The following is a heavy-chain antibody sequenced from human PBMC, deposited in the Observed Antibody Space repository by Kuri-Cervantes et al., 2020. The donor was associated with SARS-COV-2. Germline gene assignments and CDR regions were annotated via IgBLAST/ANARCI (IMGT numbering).Heavy chain of an antibody. Sequence: GESLKISCVASGFTFSSYSMNWVRQAPGKGLEWVSSISSSSSYIYYADSVKGRFTISGDNAKNSLYLQMNSLRAEDTAVYYCARDQDDYVWGSYNYFDYWGQGTLVTVSS. CDR1: GFTFSSYS. CDR2: ISSSSSYI. J-gene: IGHJ4*02. CDR3: ARDQDDYVWGSYNYFDY. V-gene: IGHV3-21*01. D-gene: IGHD3-16*01.